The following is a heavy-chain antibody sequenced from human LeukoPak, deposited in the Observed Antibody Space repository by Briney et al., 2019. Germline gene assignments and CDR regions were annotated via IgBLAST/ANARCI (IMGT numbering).Heavy chain of an antibody. CDR3: SRESGPFSPFGF. CDR1: GGSISGTNW. V-gene: IGHV4-4*02. J-gene: IGHJ4*02. Sequence: KASETLSLTCGVSGGSISGTNWWSWVRQPPGQGLEWIGETSLRGLTNYNPSLRSRLTMSLDESKNQVSLNLTSVTAADTAVYYCSRESGPFSPFGFWGQGTLVSVHS. D-gene: IGHD1-26*01. CDR2: TSLRGLT.